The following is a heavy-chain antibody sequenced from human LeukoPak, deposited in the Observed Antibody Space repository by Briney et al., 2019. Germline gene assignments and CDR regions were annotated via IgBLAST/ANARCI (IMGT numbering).Heavy chain of an antibody. CDR3: ARDATTVVTYFDY. CDR2: ISSSDSTI. CDR1: GFTFSSYE. Sequence: GGPLRLSCAASGFTFSSYEMNWVRQAPGKGLEWVSYISSSDSTIYYADSVKGRFTISRDNAKNSLYLQMNSLRAEDTAVYYCARDATTVVTYFDYWGQGTLVTVS. J-gene: IGHJ4*02. D-gene: IGHD4-23*01. V-gene: IGHV3-48*03.